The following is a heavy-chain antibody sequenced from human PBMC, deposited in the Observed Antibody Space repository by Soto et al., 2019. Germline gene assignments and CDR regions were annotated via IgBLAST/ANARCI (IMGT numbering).Heavy chain of an antibody. CDR2: IYPGDSDT. CDR3: ARLGLAYYDSSGFNWFDP. J-gene: IGHJ5*02. Sequence: PGESLKISCKGSGYSFTSYWIGWVRQMPGKGLEWMGIIYPGDSDTRYSPSFQGQVTISADKSISTAYLQWSSLKASDTAMYYCARLGLAYYDSSGFNWFDPWGQGTPVTVSS. D-gene: IGHD3-22*01. V-gene: IGHV5-51*01. CDR1: GYSFTSYW.